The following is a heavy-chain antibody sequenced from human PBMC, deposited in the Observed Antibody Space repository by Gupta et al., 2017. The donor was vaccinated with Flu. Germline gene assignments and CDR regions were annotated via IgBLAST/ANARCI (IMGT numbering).Heavy chain of an antibody. Sequence: GRQAPGRGLVWVARIHGDGITATYAYSVKGRFTISRDNAKNTVYLQMNSLRAEDTAVYYCVLLPAAISGPYYYFMDVWGKGTTVTVSS. V-gene: IGHV3-74*01. J-gene: IGHJ6*03. CDR2: IHGDGITA. D-gene: IGHD2-2*01. CDR3: VLLPAAISGPYYYFMDV.